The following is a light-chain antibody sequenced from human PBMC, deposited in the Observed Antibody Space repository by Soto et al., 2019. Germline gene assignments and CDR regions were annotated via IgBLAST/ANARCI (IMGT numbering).Light chain of an antibody. CDR1: KLGDKY. J-gene: IGLJ1*01. V-gene: IGLV3-1*01. Sequence: ELTQPPSVPVSPGQTASITCSGDKLGDKYACWYQQKPGQSPVLVIYQDSKRPSGIPERFSGSNSGNTATLTISGTQAMDEADYYCQAWDSSTAVFGTGTK. CDR3: QAWDSSTAV. CDR2: QDS.